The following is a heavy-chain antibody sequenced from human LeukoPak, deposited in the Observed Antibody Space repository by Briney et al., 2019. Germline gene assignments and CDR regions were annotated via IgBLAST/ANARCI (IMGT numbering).Heavy chain of an antibody. D-gene: IGHD3-10*01. CDR2: ISSSSSYI. Sequence: GGSLRLSCAASGFTFSSYSMNWVRQAPGKGLEWVSSISSSSSYIYYADSVKGRFTISRDNAKNSLYLQMNSLKTEDTAVYYCTRDSNHYGSGSYYPDYWGQGTLVTVSS. J-gene: IGHJ4*02. CDR3: TRDSNHYGSGSYYPDY. CDR1: GFTFSSYS. V-gene: IGHV3-21*03.